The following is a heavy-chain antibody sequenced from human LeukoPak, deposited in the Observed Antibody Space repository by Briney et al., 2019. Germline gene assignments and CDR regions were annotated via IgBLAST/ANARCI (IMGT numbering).Heavy chain of an antibody. CDR3: ARGLFHHSSGYFDY. Sequence: ETLSLTCTVSGGSTSSYFWSWVRQAPGKGLEWVSVIYSGGSTYYADSVKGRFTISRDTSKNTLYLQMNSLRAEDTAVYYCARGLFHHSSGYFDYWGQGTLVTVSS. CDR1: GGSTSSYF. V-gene: IGHV3-53*01. D-gene: IGHD3-22*01. CDR2: IYSGGST. J-gene: IGHJ4*02.